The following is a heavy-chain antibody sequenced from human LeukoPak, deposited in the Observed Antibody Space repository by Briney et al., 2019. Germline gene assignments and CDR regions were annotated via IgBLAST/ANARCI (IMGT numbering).Heavy chain of an antibody. CDR3: ARHEFSRVAATCFPPDY. D-gene: IGHD2-15*01. J-gene: IGHJ4*02. CDR1: GGSISSSSYY. V-gene: IGHV4-39*07. CDR2: IYYSGST. Sequence: SETLSLTCTVSGGSISSSSYYWGWIRQPPGKGLEWIGSIYYSGSTYYNPSLKSRVTISVDTSKNQFSLKLSSVTAADTAVYYCARHEFSRVAATCFPPDYWGQGTLVTVSS.